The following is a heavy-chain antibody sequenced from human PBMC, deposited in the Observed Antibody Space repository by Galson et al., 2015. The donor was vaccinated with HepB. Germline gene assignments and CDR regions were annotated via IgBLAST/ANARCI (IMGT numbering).Heavy chain of an antibody. Sequence: SLRLSCAASGFTFSTYAMTWVRQAPGKGLEWVSVSRGSGDNTYYADSVKGRFTISRDNSKNTLYLQMNSLRPEDTAVYYCAKDRYGDYGGIDYWGQGTLVTVSS. D-gene: IGHD4-17*01. CDR2: SRGSGDNT. J-gene: IGHJ4*02. CDR3: AKDRYGDYGGIDY. V-gene: IGHV3-23*01. CDR1: GFTFSTYA.